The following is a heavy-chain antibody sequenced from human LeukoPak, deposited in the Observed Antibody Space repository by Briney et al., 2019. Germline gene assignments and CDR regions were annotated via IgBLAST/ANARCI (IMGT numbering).Heavy chain of an antibody. Sequence: ASVKVSCKASGYTFTGYYMHWVRQAPGQGLEWMGWINPDSGGTRYAQKFQGRVTMTRDTSIRTAYMELSRPRSDDTAVYYCAKDLGSGSYQPSDYWGQGTLVTVSS. V-gene: IGHV1-2*02. CDR2: INPDSGGT. CDR1: GYTFTGYY. J-gene: IGHJ4*02. D-gene: IGHD1-26*01. CDR3: AKDLGSGSYQPSDY.